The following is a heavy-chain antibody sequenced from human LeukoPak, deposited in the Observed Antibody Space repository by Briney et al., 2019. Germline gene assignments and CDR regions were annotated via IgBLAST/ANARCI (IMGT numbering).Heavy chain of an antibody. CDR3: ARIPDYYDSSGHP. J-gene: IGHJ5*02. CDR1: GGSFSGYY. V-gene: IGHV4-34*01. D-gene: IGHD3-22*01. Sequence: PSETLSLTCAVYGGSFSGYYWSWIRQPPGKGLEWIGEINHSGSTNYNPSLKSRVTISVDTSKNQFSLKLSSVTAADTAVYYCARIPDYYDSSGHPWGQGTLVTVSS. CDR2: INHSGST.